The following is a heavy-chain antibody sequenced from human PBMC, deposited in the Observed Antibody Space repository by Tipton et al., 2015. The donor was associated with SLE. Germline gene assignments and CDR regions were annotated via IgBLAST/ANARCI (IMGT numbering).Heavy chain of an antibody. V-gene: IGHV3-48*03. J-gene: IGHJ3*02. Sequence: SLRLSCAASGFNFSSYEMNWVRQTPGKGLEWVSYITSSGSTIYYVDSVKGRFTMSRDNARNSLYLQMNGLRVEDTAIYYCARDGGAGAFDIWGQGTMVTVSS. CDR3: ARDGGAGAFDI. CDR1: GFNFSSYE. CDR2: ITSSGSTI. D-gene: IGHD3-16*01.